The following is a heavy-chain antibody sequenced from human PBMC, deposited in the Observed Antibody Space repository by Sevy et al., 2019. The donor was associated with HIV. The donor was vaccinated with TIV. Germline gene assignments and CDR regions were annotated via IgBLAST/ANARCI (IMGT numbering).Heavy chain of an antibody. CDR1: GFTFSSYG. CDR3: AKAPGYSYGSYFDY. J-gene: IGHJ4*02. D-gene: IGHD5-18*01. Sequence: GGALRLSCAASGFTFSSYGMHWVRQAPGKGLEWVAVIWYDGSNKYYADSVKGRFTISRDNSKNTLYLQMNSLRAEDTAVYYCAKAPGYSYGSYFDYWGQGTLVTVSS. V-gene: IGHV3-33*06. CDR2: IWYDGSNK.